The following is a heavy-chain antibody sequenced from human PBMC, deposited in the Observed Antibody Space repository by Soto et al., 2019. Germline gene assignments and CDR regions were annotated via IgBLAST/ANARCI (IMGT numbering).Heavy chain of an antibody. J-gene: IGHJ4*02. CDR2: INHSGST. CDR1: GGSISSSSYY. V-gene: IGHV4-39*07. D-gene: IGHD3-16*02. CDR3: ARNPYDYIWGSYPFDY. Sequence: SETLSLTCTVSGGSISSSSYYWGWIRQPPGKGLEWIGEINHSGSTNYNPSLKSRVTISVDTSKNQFSLKLSSVTAADTAVYYCARNPYDYIWGSYPFDYWGQGTLVTVSS.